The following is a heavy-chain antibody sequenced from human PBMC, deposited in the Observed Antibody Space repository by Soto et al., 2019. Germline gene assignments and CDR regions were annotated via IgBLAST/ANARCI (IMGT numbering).Heavy chain of an antibody. CDR2: INAGNGNT. D-gene: IGHD4-17*01. CDR1: GYTFTSYA. CDR3: ARDGGDYDVWGPRGGNWFDP. V-gene: IGHV1-3*01. J-gene: IGHJ5*02. Sequence: QVPLVQSGAEVKKPGASVKVSCKASGYTFTSYAMHWVRQAPGQRLEWMGWINAGNGNTKYSQKFQGRVTITRDTSASTAYMELSSLRSEDTAVYYCARDGGDYDVWGPRGGNWFDPWGQGTLVTVSS.